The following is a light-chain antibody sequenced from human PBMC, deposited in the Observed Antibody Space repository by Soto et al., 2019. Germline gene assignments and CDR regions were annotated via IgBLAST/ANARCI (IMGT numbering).Light chain of an antibody. V-gene: IGLV4-69*01. CDR3: QTWGTDIRV. CDR1: SGYSSFA. J-gene: IGLJ3*02. CDR2: LNNDGSH. Sequence: QLVLTQSPSASAPLGASGNLTCTLSSGYSSFAIACQQHQPQKGPRYLMKLNNDGSHNRGDGIPDRFSGSSSGLEGYLTISSHQSDDEADYYCQTWGTDIRVFGGGTKVTVL.